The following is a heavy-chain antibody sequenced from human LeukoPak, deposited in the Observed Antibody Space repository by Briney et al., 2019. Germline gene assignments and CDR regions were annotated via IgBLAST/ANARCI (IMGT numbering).Heavy chain of an antibody. Sequence: PSETLSLTCAVYGGSFSGYYWSWIRQPPGKGLEWIGEINHSGSTNYNPSLKSRVTISVDTSRNQFSLKLSSVTAADTAMYYCARGRTVWDYWGQGILVTVSS. D-gene: IGHD3-16*01. J-gene: IGHJ4*02. CDR1: GGSFSGYY. CDR3: ARGRTVWDY. CDR2: INHSGST. V-gene: IGHV4-34*01.